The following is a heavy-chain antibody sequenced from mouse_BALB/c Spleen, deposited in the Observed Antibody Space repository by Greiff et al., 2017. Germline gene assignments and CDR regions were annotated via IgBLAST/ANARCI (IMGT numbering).Heavy chain of an antibody. CDR1: GFDFSRYW. J-gene: IGHJ3*01. CDR3: ARRGNYDAWFAY. D-gene: IGHD2-1*01. V-gene: IGHV4-1*02. Sequence: DVMLVESGGGLVQPGGSLKLSCAASGFDFSRYWMSWVRQAPGKGLEWIGEINPDSSTINYTPSLKDKFIISRDNAKNTLYLQMSKVRSEDTALYYCARRGNYDAWFAYWGQGTLVTVSA. CDR2: INPDSSTI.